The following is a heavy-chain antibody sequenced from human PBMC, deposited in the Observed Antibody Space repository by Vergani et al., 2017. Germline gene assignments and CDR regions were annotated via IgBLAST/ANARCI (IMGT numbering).Heavy chain of an antibody. CDR3: ARGTQPPWGYYYYYYMDV. Sequence: QVQLQQWGAGLLKPSETLSLTCAVYGGSFSGYYWSWIRQPPGKGLEWIGEINHSGSTNYNPSLKSRVTISVDTSKNQFSLKLSSVTAADTAVYYYARGTQPPWGYYYYYYMDVWGKGTTVTVSS. CDR1: GGSFSGYY. CDR2: INHSGST. V-gene: IGHV4-34*01. D-gene: IGHD7-27*01. J-gene: IGHJ6*03.